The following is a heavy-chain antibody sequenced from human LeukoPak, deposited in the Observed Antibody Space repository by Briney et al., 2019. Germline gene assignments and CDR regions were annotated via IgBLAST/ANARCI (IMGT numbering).Heavy chain of an antibody. Sequence: TGGSLRFSCAASGFTFSGSAMHWVRQASGKGLEWVGRIRSKANSYATAYAASVKGRFTISRDDLKNTAYLQMNSLKTEDTAVYYCTRPGSSSQPPEPWGQGTLVTVSS. CDR1: GFTFSGSA. V-gene: IGHV3-73*01. D-gene: IGHD6-13*01. CDR2: IRSKANSYAT. J-gene: IGHJ5*02. CDR3: TRPGSSSQPPEP.